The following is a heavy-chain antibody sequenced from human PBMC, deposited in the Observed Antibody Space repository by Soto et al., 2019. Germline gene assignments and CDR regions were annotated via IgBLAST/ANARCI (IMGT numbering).Heavy chain of an antibody. CDR2: TYYRSKWYN. J-gene: IGHJ5*02. V-gene: IGHV6-1*01. CDR3: ARDEVNILTGTNWFDP. Sequence: PSQTLSLTCAISGDSVSSNSAAWNWIRQSPSRGLEWLGRTYYRSKWYNDYAVSVKSRITINPDTSKNQFSLQLNSVTPEDTAVYYCARDEVNILTGTNWFDPWGQGTLVTVSS. D-gene: IGHD3-9*01. CDR1: GDSVSSNSAA.